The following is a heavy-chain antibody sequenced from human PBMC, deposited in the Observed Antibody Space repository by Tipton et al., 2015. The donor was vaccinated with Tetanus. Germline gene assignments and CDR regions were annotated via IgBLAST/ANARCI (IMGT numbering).Heavy chain of an antibody. Sequence: TLSLTCTVSGGSIRGGTFYWGWIRQPPGKGLEWIGSIYESGDTYYIPSLKSRVTISVDTSKNQFSLNLNSMAAADTGVFYCARHQGGYFAPFDYWGQGNLVSVPS. CDR2: IYESGDT. D-gene: IGHD2-21*02. CDR3: ARHQGGYFAPFDY. V-gene: IGHV4-39*01. CDR1: GGSIRGGTFY. J-gene: IGHJ4*02.